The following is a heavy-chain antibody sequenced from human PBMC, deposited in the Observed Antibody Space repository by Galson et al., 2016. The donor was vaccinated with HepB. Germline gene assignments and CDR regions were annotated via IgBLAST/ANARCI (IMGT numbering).Heavy chain of an antibody. CDR2: INQDGNER. J-gene: IGHJ5*02. Sequence: SLRLSCAASGFTINRYWMTWVRQAPGKGLEWVASINQDGNERNYVDSVKGRFTISGDNAQNSLHLQMNSLRAEDTALYYCAGTYDNRVGAIDTWGQGTLVTVSS. V-gene: IGHV3-7*01. CDR1: GFTINRYW. D-gene: IGHD3-22*01. CDR3: AGTYDNRVGAIDT.